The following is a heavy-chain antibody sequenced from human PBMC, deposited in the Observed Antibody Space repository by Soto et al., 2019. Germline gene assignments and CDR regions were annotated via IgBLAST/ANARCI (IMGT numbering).Heavy chain of an antibody. Sequence: PGGSLRLSCAASGFTFSSYSMSWVRQAQGKGLEWVSSISGSGGSTYSADSVKGRFTISRDNSKNTLYLQMNNLRAEDTAVYYCAKDRTAAGTTVRFDPWGQGTLVTVSS. CDR2: ISGSGGST. D-gene: IGHD1-1*01. J-gene: IGHJ5*02. CDR3: AKDRTAAGTTVRFDP. CDR1: GFTFSSYS. V-gene: IGHV3-23*01.